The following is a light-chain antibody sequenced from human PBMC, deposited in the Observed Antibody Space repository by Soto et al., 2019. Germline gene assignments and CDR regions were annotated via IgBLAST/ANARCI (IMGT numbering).Light chain of an antibody. J-gene: IGKJ1*01. CDR3: QQHKSYPRT. CDR1: QSISTW. Sequence: DIQMTQSPSTLSASVGDRVTIICRASQSISTWLVWYQQKPGKAPRLLIYTASSLESGVPSRFSGSGSGTEFTLTISSLQPDDFATYYCQQHKSYPRTFGQGTKVEIK. CDR2: TAS. V-gene: IGKV1-5*03.